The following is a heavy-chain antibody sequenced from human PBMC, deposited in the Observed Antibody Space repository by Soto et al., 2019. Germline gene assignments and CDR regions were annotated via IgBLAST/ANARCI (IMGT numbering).Heavy chain of an antibody. J-gene: IGHJ4*02. Sequence: GGSLRLSCAASGFTFSSYGMHWVRQAPGKGLEWVAVIWYDGSNKYYADSVKGRFTISRDNSKNTLYLQMNSLRAEDTAVYYCATAGRGVVVVAATAFDYWGQGTLATVSS. V-gene: IGHV3-33*01. D-gene: IGHD2-15*01. CDR3: ATAGRGVVVVAATAFDY. CDR1: GFTFSSYG. CDR2: IWYDGSNK.